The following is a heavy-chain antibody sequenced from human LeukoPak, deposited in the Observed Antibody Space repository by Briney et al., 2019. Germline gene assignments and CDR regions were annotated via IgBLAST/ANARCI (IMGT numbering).Heavy chain of an antibody. CDR1: GFTFNNYA. CDR2: ISGSGGST. V-gene: IGHV3-23*01. D-gene: IGHD1-26*01. Sequence: PGGSLRLSCAASGFTFNNYAMSWVRQAPGKGLEWVSAISGSGGSTYYADSVKGRFTISRDNAQNSLYLQMNSLRAEDTAIYYCVRDRGTYRPIDYWGQGTLVTVSS. CDR3: VRDRGTYRPIDY. J-gene: IGHJ4*02.